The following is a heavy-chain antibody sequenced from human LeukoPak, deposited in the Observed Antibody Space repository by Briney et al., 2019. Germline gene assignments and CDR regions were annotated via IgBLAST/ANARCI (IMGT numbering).Heavy chain of an antibody. CDR3: AKRWLLYSEPHYMDV. Sequence: QPGGSLRLSCAVSGITFSSYAMNWVRQAPGKGLEWISVISRSGGSTYYADSVKGRFTISRDNSKKTLYLQMNSLRAEDTAVYYCAKRWLLYSEPHYMDVWVKGTTVTVSS. CDR1: GITFSSYA. CDR2: ISRSGGST. V-gene: IGHV3-23*01. D-gene: IGHD3-3*01. J-gene: IGHJ6*03.